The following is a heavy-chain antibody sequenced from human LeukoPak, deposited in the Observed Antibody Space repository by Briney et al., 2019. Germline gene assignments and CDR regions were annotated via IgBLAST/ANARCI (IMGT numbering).Heavy chain of an antibody. D-gene: IGHD3-10*01. CDR3: ARQGAYYYGSGRPKRQYNWFDP. CDR2: IYYSGST. Sequence: PSETLSLTCTVSGGSISSSSYYWGWIRQPPGKGLEWIGSIYYSGSTYYNPSLKSRVTISVDTSKNQFSLKLSSVTAADTAVYYCARQGAYYYGSGRPKRQYNWFDPWGQGTLVTVSS. J-gene: IGHJ5*02. V-gene: IGHV4-39*01. CDR1: GGSISSSSYY.